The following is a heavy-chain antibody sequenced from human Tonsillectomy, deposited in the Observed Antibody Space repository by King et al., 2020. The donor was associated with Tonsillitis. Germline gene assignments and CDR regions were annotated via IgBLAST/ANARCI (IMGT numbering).Heavy chain of an antibody. CDR2: INNNGGTK. V-gene: IGHV3-23*04. J-gene: IGHJ4*02. Sequence: EVQLVESGGGLVQPGGSLRLSCAASGFTFNSYAMSWVRQDPGKGLEWVSAINNNGGTKYYADSVKGWFTISRDDSKNTLYLQMNSLRAEDTAVYYCAKARYTNGLLDNWGQGTLVTVSS. D-gene: IGHD2-8*01. CDR1: GFTFNSYA. CDR3: AKARYTNGLLDN.